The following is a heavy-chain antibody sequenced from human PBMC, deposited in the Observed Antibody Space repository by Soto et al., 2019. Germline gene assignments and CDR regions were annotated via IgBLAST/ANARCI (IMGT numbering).Heavy chain of an antibody. Sequence: ASVKVSCKASGYTFTSYYMHWVRQAPGQGLEWMGIINPSGGSTGYAQKFQGRVTMTRDTSTSTVYMELSSLRSEDTAVYYCARESPSRDYYYGMDVWGQGTTVTVSS. CDR1: GYTFTSYY. CDR3: ARESPSRDYYYGMDV. J-gene: IGHJ6*02. V-gene: IGHV1-46*01. CDR2: INPSGGST.